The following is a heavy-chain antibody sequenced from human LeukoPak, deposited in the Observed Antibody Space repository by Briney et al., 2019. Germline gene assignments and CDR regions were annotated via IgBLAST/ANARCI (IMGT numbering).Heavy chain of an antibody. D-gene: IGHD3-3*01. V-gene: IGHV3-23*01. CDR2: XSGVXDRT. CDR1: GFTFSRYA. CDR3: AKGFGDTTFGVVTANDY. Sequence: GGSLRLSCAASGFTFSRYAXXXXXXXXXXXXXXXXTXSGVXDRTYFADXXXXRXXXXRDNSXXTLYLQMNRLRAEDTAVYYCAKGFGDTTFGVVTANDYWGQGILVIVSS. J-gene: IGHJ4*02.